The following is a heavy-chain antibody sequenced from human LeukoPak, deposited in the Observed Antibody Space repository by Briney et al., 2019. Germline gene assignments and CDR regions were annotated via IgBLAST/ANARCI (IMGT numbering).Heavy chain of an antibody. V-gene: IGHV3-23*01. Sequence: PGGSLRLSCSASGFTFSNFVMHWVRQAPGKGLEWVSGISGSAGSTYYADSVKGRFSISRDNSKNTVYLQMNRLRAEDTAAYYCAKDLAYRSGWFLGAFDVWGQGTMVTVSS. CDR1: GFTFSNFV. CDR3: AKDLAYRSGWFLGAFDV. D-gene: IGHD6-19*01. CDR2: ISGSAGST. J-gene: IGHJ3*01.